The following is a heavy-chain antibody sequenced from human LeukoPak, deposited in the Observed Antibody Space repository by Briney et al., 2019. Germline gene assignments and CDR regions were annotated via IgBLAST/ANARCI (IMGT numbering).Heavy chain of an antibody. CDR1: EYTFTDYA. CDR3: ARGRWSATTASYYLDF. J-gene: IGHJ4*02. V-gene: IGHV1-3*01. CDR2: INAGNGNT. Sequence: ASVKVSCKASEYTFTDYAVNWVRQAPGQRLEWMGWINAGNGNTRYSQRFQGRVTITRDTSASTAYMELSSLTSEDTAVYYCARGRWSATTASYYLDFWGQGTLVTVSS. D-gene: IGHD5-24*01.